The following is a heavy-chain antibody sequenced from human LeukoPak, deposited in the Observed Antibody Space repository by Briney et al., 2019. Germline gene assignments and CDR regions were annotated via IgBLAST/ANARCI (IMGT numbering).Heavy chain of an antibody. D-gene: IGHD4/OR15-4a*01. J-gene: IGHJ3*02. Sequence: SETLFLTCTVSGASVSASGYYWGWIRQPPGKGLEWIGTLHFSGRTYYNTSLKSRVTISVDTSKNQFSLKLNSVTSADTAVYFCASDWDGAFDFNTFDIWGLGTMATVSS. CDR3: ASDWDGAFDFNTFDI. CDR2: LHFSGRT. CDR1: GASVSASGYY. V-gene: IGHV4-39*07.